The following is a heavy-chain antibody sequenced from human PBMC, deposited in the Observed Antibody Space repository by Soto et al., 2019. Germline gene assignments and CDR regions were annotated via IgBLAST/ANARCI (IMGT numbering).Heavy chain of an antibody. CDR3: ARDGDVNTGFGKDY. V-gene: IGHV3-33*01. CDR2: IWHDGGNK. J-gene: IGHJ4*02. Sequence: PGGSLRLSCAASGFTFSSYGTQWVRQAPGKGLEWVAFIWHDGGNKFYAESVKGRFTISRDNSKNTLYLQMTSPSAEDTAMYYCARDGDVNTGFGKDYWGQGTLVTVSS. D-gene: IGHD3-16*01. CDR1: GFTFSSYG.